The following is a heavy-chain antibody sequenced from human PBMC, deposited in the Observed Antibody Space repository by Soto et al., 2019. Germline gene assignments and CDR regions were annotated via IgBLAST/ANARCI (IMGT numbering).Heavy chain of an antibody. Sequence: GGSLRLSCAASGFTFSSYSMNWVRQAPGKGLEWVSSISSSSSYIYYADSVKGRFTISRDNAKNSLYLQMNSLRAEDTAVYYCARDPQWVAAAGSYWYFDLWGRGTLVTVSS. CDR2: ISSSSSYI. CDR1: GFTFSSYS. CDR3: ARDPQWVAAAGSYWYFDL. J-gene: IGHJ2*01. D-gene: IGHD6-13*01. V-gene: IGHV3-21*01.